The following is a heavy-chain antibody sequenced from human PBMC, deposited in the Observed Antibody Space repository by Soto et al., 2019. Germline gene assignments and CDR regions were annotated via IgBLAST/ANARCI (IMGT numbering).Heavy chain of an antibody. CDR1: GFTFSTYS. Sequence: EVQLVESGGGLVKPGGSLRLSCAASGFTFSTYSMNWVRQAPGKGLEWVSSISSSSSYIYYADPVKGRFTISRDNAKNXLSXQMNSLRAEDTAVYYCARYDSSGYYWPYYYYGMDVWGQGTTVTVSS. D-gene: IGHD3-22*01. J-gene: IGHJ6*02. CDR2: ISSSSSYI. CDR3: ARYDSSGYYWPYYYYGMDV. V-gene: IGHV3-21*01.